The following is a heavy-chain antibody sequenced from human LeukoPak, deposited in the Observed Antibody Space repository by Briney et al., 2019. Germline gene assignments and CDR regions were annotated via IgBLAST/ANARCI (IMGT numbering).Heavy chain of an antibody. D-gene: IGHD6-13*01. V-gene: IGHV3-23*01. J-gene: IGHJ4*02. CDR1: GFTFSSYG. Sequence: GRSLRLSCAASGFTFSSYGMHWVRQAPGKGLEWVSAISGSGGNTYYADSVKGRFTISRDNSKNTLYLQMNSLRAEDTAVYYCAKGGSSWSSFDYWGQGTLVTVSS. CDR2: ISGSGGNT. CDR3: AKGGSSWSSFDY.